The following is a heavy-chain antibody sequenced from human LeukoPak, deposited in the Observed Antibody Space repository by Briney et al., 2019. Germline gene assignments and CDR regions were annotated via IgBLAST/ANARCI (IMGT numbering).Heavy chain of an antibody. J-gene: IGHJ6*03. CDR3: ASGYCSSTSCYLYYMDV. CDR2: IIPIFGTA. V-gene: IGHV1-69*05. CDR1: GGTFSSYA. Sequence: SVKVSCKASGGTFSSYAISWVRQAPGQGLEWMGRIIPIFGTANYAKKFQGRVTITTDESTSTAYMELSSLRSEDTAVYYCASGYCSSTSCYLYYMDVWGKGTTVTVSS. D-gene: IGHD2-2*03.